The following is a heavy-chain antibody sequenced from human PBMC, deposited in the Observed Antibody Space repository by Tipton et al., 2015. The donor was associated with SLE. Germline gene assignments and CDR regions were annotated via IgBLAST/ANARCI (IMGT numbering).Heavy chain of an antibody. CDR3: VTAVAGIAFDI. Sequence: SLRLSCAASGFTFSSYAMSWVRQAPGKGLEWVSAISGSGGSTYYADSVKGRFTISRDNAKNSLYLQMNSLRAEDTAVYHCVTAVAGIAFDIWGQGTMVTVSS. CDR1: GFTFSSYA. J-gene: IGHJ3*02. D-gene: IGHD6-19*01. V-gene: IGHV3-23*01. CDR2: ISGSGGST.